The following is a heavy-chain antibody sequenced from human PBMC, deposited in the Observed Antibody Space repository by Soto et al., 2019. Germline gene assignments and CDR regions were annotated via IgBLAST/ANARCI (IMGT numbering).Heavy chain of an antibody. CDR1: GFTFSTYA. CDR3: AKSGAVVPAPGGWFGP. Sequence: GGSLRLSCAASGFTFSTYAMNWVRQAPGKGLEWVAGLSGNSGSTYYADSVKGRFTISRDNSKSTLYLQMNSLRAEDTAIYYCAKSGAVVPAPGGWFGPWGQGTLVTVSS. CDR2: LSGNSGST. J-gene: IGHJ5*02. V-gene: IGHV3-23*01. D-gene: IGHD2-2*01.